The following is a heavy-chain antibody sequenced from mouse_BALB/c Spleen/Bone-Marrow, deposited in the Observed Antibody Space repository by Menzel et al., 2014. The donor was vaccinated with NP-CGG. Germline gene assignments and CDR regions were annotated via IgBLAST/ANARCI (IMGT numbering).Heavy chain of an antibody. Sequence: EVHLVESGGGLVKPGGSLKLSCAASGFAISGYDMSWVRQTPEKRLEWVAYISSGGINTYYPDSVKGRFTISRDNAKNTLYLQMNSLKSEDTAMYYCARQRGYAYAMDYWGQGTSVTVSS. CDR1: GFAISGYD. D-gene: IGHD2-2*01. J-gene: IGHJ4*01. CDR3: ARQRGYAYAMDY. CDR2: ISSGGINT. V-gene: IGHV5-12-1*01.